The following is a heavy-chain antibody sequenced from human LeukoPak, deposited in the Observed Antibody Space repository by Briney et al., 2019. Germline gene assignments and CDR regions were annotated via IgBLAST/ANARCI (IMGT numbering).Heavy chain of an antibody. CDR3: AKDFYSGSWSGPFYH. D-gene: IGHD6-13*01. CDR2: ITSSGYST. V-gene: IGHV3-23*01. Sequence: PGGSLRLSCAASGFTFSDYAMNCVRQAPGKGLEWVSTITSSGYSTSDADSVRGQFTISRDNSKNTLYLQMNILRVEDTAVYYCAKDFYSGSWSGPFYHWGQGTLVTVSS. J-gene: IGHJ4*02. CDR1: GFTFSDYA.